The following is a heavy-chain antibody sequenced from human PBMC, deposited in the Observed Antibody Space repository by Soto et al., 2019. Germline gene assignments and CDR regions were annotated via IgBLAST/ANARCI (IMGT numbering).Heavy chain of an antibody. V-gene: IGHV4-59*01. Sequence: QVQLQESGPGLVKPSETLSLTCTVSGGSISSYYWSWIRQPPGKGLEWIGYIYYSGSTNYNPSLKTRVPISVDTSKNQFSLKLSSVTAADTAVYYCASVWGYYFDYWGQGTLVTVSS. CDR2: IYYSGST. CDR3: ASVWGYYFDY. J-gene: IGHJ4*02. D-gene: IGHD3-16*01. CDR1: GGSISSYY.